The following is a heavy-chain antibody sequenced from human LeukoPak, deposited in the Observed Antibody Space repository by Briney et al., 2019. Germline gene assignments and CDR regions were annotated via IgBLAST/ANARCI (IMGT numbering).Heavy chain of an antibody. CDR1: GFTVSSNY. CDR3: ARRFAAQLAFVDV. CDR2: IYSGGTT. Sequence: GGSLRLSCAASGFTVSSNYINWVRQAPGKGLEWVSLIYSGGTTYYADSVKGRFTISRDNSKNTLYLQMGSLIPEDMGVYYCARRFAAQLAFVDVWGKGTTVTISS. J-gene: IGHJ6*04. D-gene: IGHD3-3*02. V-gene: IGHV3-53*05.